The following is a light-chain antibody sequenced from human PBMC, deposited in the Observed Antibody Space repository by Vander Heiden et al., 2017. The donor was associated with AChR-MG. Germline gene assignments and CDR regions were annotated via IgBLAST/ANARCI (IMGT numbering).Light chain of an antibody. CDR1: QSGSSN. J-gene: IGKJ1*01. CDR3: QQYNNWPPGT. Sequence: ETVMTQSPATLSVSPGERATLPCRASQSGSSNLAWYQQKPGQAPRLLIYGASTRATGIPARFSGSGSGTEFTLTISSLQSEDLAVYYCQQYNNWPPGTFGQGTKVEIK. V-gene: IGKV3-15*01. CDR2: GAS.